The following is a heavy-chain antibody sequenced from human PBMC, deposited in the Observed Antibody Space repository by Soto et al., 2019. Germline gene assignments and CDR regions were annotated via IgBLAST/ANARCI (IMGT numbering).Heavy chain of an antibody. CDR3: ARGRKRYYGSGSSYYYGMDV. Sequence: SEILSLTCAVYGGSFIGYYWSLIRHPPWKWLEWIGEINHSGSTNYNPSLKSRVTISVDTSKNQFSLKLSSVTAADTAVYYCARGRKRYYGSGSSYYYGMDVWGQGTTVTVSS. D-gene: IGHD3-10*01. CDR2: INHSGST. CDR1: GGSFIGYY. J-gene: IGHJ6*02. V-gene: IGHV4-34*01.